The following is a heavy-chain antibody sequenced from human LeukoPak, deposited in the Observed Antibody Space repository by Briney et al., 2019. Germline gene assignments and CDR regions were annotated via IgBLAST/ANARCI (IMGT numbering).Heavy chain of an antibody. V-gene: IGHV4-34*01. CDR3: ARHVRYDYVWGSSRPDYFDY. D-gene: IGHD3-16*01. J-gene: IGHJ4*02. CDR1: GGSFSGYY. CDR2: INHSGST. Sequence: PSETLSLTCAVYGGSFSGYYWSWIRQPPGKGLEWIGEINHSGSTNYNPSLKSRVTISVDTSKNQFSLKLSSVTAADTAVYYCARHVRYDYVWGSSRPDYFDYWGQGTLVTVSS.